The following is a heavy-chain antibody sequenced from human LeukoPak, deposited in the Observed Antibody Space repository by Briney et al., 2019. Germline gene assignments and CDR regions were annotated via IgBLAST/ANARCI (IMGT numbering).Heavy chain of an antibody. V-gene: IGHV4-34*01. CDR2: ISHSGST. CDR3: ARGCSGGSCYGLRVYYYYYYYMDV. D-gene: IGHD2-15*01. CDR1: GGSFSGYY. Sequence: SETLSLTCAVYGGSFSGYYWSWIRQPPGKGLEWIGEISHSGSTNYNPSLKSRVTISVDTSKNQFSLKLSSVTAADTAVYYCARGCSGGSCYGLRVYYYYYYYMDVWGKGTTVTVSS. J-gene: IGHJ6*03.